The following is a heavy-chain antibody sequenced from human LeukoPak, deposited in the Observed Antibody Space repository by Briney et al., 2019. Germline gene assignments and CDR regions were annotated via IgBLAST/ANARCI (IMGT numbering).Heavy chain of an antibody. D-gene: IGHD2-2*01. Sequence: SETLSLTCTVSGCSINSYYWIWIRQPPGKGLDWIGYIYYNGSTNYNPVLKSRVTISVDTSKNQFSLKLSSVTAADTAVYYCARDPSYHGGYFDYWGQGTLVTVFS. V-gene: IGHV4-59*01. J-gene: IGHJ4*02. CDR3: ARDPSYHGGYFDY. CDR1: GCSINSYY. CDR2: IYYNGST.